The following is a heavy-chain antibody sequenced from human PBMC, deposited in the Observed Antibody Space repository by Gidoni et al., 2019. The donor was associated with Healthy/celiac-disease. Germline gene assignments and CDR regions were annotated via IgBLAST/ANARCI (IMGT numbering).Heavy chain of an antibody. CDR3: ARDQGGYSGYDLNY. CDR2: IYYSGST. J-gene: IGHJ4*02. V-gene: IGHV4-59*01. CDR1: GGAISSYY. Sequence: QVQLQESGPGLVKPSETLSLTCTVSGGAISSYYWSWIRKPPGKGLEWIGYIYYSGSTNYNPSLKIRVTISVDTSKNQFSLKLSSVTAADTAVYYCARDQGGYSGYDLNYWGQGTLVTVSS. D-gene: IGHD5-12*01.